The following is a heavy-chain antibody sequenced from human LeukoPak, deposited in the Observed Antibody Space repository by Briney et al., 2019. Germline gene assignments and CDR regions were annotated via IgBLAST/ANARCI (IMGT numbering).Heavy chain of an antibody. CDR2: ISRSGSTK. V-gene: IGHV3-11*01. CDR3: AKGQRFYGEYYFDY. CDR1: GFAFSDYN. Sequence: PGGSLRLSCAASGFAFSDYNMRWIRQAPGKGLEWVSSISRSGSTKYYADSVKGRFTISRDNAKNSLFLQMNSLRAEDTAVYYCAKGQRFYGEYYFDYWGQGTLVTVSS. J-gene: IGHJ4*02. D-gene: IGHD4-17*01.